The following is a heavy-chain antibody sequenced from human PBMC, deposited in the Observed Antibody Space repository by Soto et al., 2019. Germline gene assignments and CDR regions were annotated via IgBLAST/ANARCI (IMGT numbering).Heavy chain of an antibody. V-gene: IGHV3-48*02. Sequence: PGGSLRLSCAASGFTFSSYSMNWVRQAPGKGLEWVSYISSSSSTIYYADTVKGRFTISRDNAKNSLKLQMNSLRDVDTAVYYCARDPSRMYCSSTSCPPTFDYWGQGTLVTVSS. J-gene: IGHJ4*02. D-gene: IGHD2-2*01. CDR2: ISSSSSTI. CDR3: ARDPSRMYCSSTSCPPTFDY. CDR1: GFTFSSYS.